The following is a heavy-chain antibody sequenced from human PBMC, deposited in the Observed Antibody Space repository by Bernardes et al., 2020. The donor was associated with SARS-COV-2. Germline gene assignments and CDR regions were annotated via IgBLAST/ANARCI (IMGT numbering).Heavy chain of an antibody. V-gene: IGHV3-21*01. Sequence: GSLRLSCAASGFTFSSYNMNWVRQAPGKGLECVSSISSSTSYIYYADSVKGRFTISRDNAKNSLYLQMNSLRAEDTAVYYCARGAHHYYDSSGFMYSFDYWGQGTLVTVSS. D-gene: IGHD3-22*01. CDR1: GFTFSSYN. J-gene: IGHJ4*02. CDR3: ARGAHHYYDSSGFMYSFDY. CDR2: ISSSTSYI.